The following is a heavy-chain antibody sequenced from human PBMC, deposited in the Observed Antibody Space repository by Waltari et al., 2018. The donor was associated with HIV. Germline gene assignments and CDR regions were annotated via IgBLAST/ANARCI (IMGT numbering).Heavy chain of an antibody. CDR3: ARDSGYSSGTYYFDY. CDR2: ISSSSSYI. J-gene: IGHJ4*02. D-gene: IGHD6-19*01. CDR1: GFPFSRYS. Sequence: EVQLVESGGGLVRHGGSLRLSCSASGFPFSRYSMNWVRQAPGKGLEWVSSISSSSSYIYYADSVKGRFTISRDNAKNSLYLQMNSLRAEDTAVYYCARDSGYSSGTYYFDYWGQGTLVTVSS. V-gene: IGHV3-21*01.